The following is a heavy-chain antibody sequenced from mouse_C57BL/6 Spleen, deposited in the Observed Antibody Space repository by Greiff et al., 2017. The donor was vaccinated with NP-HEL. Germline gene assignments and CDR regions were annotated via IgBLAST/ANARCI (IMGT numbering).Heavy chain of an antibody. Sequence: EVQLQQSGAELVRPGASVKLSCTASGFNIKDYYMHWVKQRPEQGLEWIGRIDPEDGDTEYAPKFQGKATMTADTSSNTAYLQLSSLTSEDTAVYYCTTCITTVVNSSYWGQGTLVTVSA. CDR2: IDPEDGDT. V-gene: IGHV14-1*01. D-gene: IGHD1-1*01. CDR3: TTCITTVVNSSY. J-gene: IGHJ3*01. CDR1: GFNIKDYY.